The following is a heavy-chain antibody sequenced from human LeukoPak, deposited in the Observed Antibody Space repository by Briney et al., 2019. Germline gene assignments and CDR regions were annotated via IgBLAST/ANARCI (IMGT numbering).Heavy chain of an antibody. CDR1: GGSISSYY. J-gene: IGHJ4*02. Sequence: SETLSLTCTVSGGSISSYYWSWIRQPPGKGLEWIGYIYYSGSTNYNPSLKSRVTISVDTSKNQSSLKLSSVTAADTAVYYCARGGSSSWYWRGFDYWGQGTLVTVSS. CDR2: IYYSGST. CDR3: ARGGSSSWYWRGFDY. D-gene: IGHD6-13*01. V-gene: IGHV4-59*01.